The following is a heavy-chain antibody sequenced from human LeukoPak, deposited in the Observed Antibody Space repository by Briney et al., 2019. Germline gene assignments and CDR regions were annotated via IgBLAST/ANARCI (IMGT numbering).Heavy chain of an antibody. D-gene: IGHD5-24*01. CDR2: INPNSGGT. V-gene: IGHV1-2*02. J-gene: IGHJ4*02. CDR1: GYTFTGYY. CDR3: ARDPRRDGYNPLFDY. Sequence: ASVKVSCKASGYTFTGYYMHWMRQAPGQGLEWMGWINPNSGGTNYAQKFQGRVTMTRDTSISTAYMELSRLRSDDTAVYYCARDPRRDGYNPLFDYWGQGTLVTVSS.